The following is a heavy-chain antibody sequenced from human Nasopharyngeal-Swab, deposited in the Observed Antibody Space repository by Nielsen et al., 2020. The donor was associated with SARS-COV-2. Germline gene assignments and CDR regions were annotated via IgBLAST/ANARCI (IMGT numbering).Heavy chain of an antibody. Sequence: GESLKISCAASGFTFSSYAVHWVRQAPGKGLEWVAVISYDGSNKYYADSVKGRFTISRDNSKNTLYLQMNSLRAEDTAVYYCARDLVGATYWGQGTLVTVSS. CDR2: ISYDGSNK. J-gene: IGHJ4*02. CDR1: GFTFSSYA. CDR3: ARDLVGATY. V-gene: IGHV3-30*04. D-gene: IGHD1-26*01.